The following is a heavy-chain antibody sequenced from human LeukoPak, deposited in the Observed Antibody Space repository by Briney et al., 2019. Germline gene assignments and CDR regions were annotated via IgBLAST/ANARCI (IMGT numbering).Heavy chain of an antibody. CDR1: GGSISSYY. V-gene: IGHV4-4*07. CDR3: ARGWWELPNFDY. CDR2: IYTSGST. D-gene: IGHD1-26*01. J-gene: IGHJ4*02. Sequence: SETLSLTCTVSGGSISSYYWSWIRQPAGKGLEWIGRIYTSGSTNYNPSLKSRVTISVDTSKNQFSLKLSSVTAADTAVYYCARGWWELPNFDYWGQGTLVTVSS.